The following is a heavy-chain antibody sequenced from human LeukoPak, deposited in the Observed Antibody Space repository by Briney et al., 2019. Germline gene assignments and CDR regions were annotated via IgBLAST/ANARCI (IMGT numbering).Heavy chain of an antibody. CDR1: RYTFTGYY. CDR3: APVLRYFDWLSFDP. J-gene: IGHJ5*02. CDR2: INANSGGT. Sequence: AXVKVSCKASRYTFTGYYMQWVGQAPGQGVEGMGWINANSGGTNYAQKFQGRVTMTRDRYISTAYMELSRLRSDDTAVYYCAPVLRYFDWLSFDPWGQGALVTVSS. V-gene: IGHV1-2*02. D-gene: IGHD3-9*01.